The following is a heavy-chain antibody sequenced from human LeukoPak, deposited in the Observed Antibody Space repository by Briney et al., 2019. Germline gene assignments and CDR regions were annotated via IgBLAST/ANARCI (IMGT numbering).Heavy chain of an antibody. CDR1: GYSISSGYY. J-gene: IGHJ5*02. CDR2: IYHSGST. Sequence: SETLSLACAVSGYSISSGYYWGWIRQPPGKGLERIGSIYHSGSTYYNPSLKSRVTISVDTSKNQFSLKLSSVTAADTAVYYCASHEVVPAAMEGFDPWGQGTLVTVSS. V-gene: IGHV4-38-2*01. CDR3: ASHEVVPAAMEGFDP. D-gene: IGHD2-2*01.